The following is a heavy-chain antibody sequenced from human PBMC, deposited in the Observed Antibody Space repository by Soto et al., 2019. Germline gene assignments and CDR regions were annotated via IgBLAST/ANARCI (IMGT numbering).Heavy chain of an antibody. CDR1: GFTFSSYS. J-gene: IGHJ4*02. CDR2: ISSSSSTI. V-gene: IGHV3-48*02. CDR3: ARATVGYSYGTSDY. Sequence: EVQLVESGGGLVQPGGSLRLSCAASGFTFSSYSMNLVRQAPGKGLEWVSYISSSSSTIYYADSVKGRFTISRDNAKNSLYLQMNSLRDEDTAVYYCARATVGYSYGTSDYWGQGTLVTVSS. D-gene: IGHD5-18*01.